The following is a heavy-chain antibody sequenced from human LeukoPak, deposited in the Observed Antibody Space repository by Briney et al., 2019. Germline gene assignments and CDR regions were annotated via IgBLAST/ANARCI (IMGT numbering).Heavy chain of an antibody. CDR3: AREAGGCSSTSCHGQN. Sequence: GGSLRLSCAASGFTFSSYSMNWVRQAPGKGLEWVSSISSSSSYIYYADSVKGRFTISRDNAKNSLYLQMNSLRAEDTAVYYCAREAGGCSSTSCHGQNWGQGTLVTVSS. V-gene: IGHV3-21*04. CDR2: ISSSSSYI. CDR1: GFTFSSYS. J-gene: IGHJ4*02. D-gene: IGHD2-2*01.